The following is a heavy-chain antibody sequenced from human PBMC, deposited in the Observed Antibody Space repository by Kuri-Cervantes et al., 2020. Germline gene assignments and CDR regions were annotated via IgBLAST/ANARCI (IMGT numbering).Heavy chain of an antibody. J-gene: IGHJ3*02. V-gene: IGHV3-30-3*01. CDR1: GFTFSSYA. D-gene: IGHD3-10*01. CDR2: ISYDGSNK. CDR3: TTDSIRSVYYLDAFDI. Sequence: GGSLRLSCAAPGFTFSSYAMHWVRQAPGKGLEWVAVISYDGSNKYYADSVKGRFTISRDNSKNTLYLQMNSLKTEDTAVYYCTTDSIRSVYYLDAFDIWGQGTMVTVSS.